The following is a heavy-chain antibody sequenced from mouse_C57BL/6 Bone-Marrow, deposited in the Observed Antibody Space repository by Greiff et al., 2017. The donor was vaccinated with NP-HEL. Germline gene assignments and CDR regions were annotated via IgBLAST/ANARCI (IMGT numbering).Heavy chain of an antibody. CDR1: GFSLTSYG. Sequence: VKLMESGPGLVAPSQSLSITCTVSGFSLTSYGVDWVRQSPGKGLEWLGVIWGVGSTNYNSALKSRLSISKDNSKSQVFLKMNSLHTDNTAMYYCATHYGSRFAYWGQGTLVTVSA. J-gene: IGHJ3*01. CDR3: ATHYGSRFAY. CDR2: IWGVGST. D-gene: IGHD1-1*01. V-gene: IGHV2-6*01.